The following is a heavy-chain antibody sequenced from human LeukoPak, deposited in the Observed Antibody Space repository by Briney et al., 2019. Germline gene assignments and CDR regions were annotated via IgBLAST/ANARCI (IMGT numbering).Heavy chain of an antibody. V-gene: IGHV3-23*01. CDR2: ISGTGGST. CDR1: GFTFSSYA. J-gene: IGHJ4*02. Sequence: GGSLRLSCAASGFTFSSYAMSWVRQAPGKGPEWVSTISGTGGSTYYADSVKGRFSISRDNSKNTLYLQMNNLRAEDTAVYYCAKGVRQWLTPSFDYWGQGTLVTVSS. CDR3: AKGVRQWLTPSFDY. D-gene: IGHD6-19*01.